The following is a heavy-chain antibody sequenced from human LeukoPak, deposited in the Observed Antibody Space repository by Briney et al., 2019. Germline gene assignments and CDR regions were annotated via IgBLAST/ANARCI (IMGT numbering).Heavy chain of an antibody. CDR2: INHSGST. CDR1: GGSFSGYY. Sequence: LETLSLTCAVYGGSFSGYYWSWIRQPPGKGLEWIGEINHSGSTNYNPSLKSRVTISVDTSKNQFSLKLSSVTAADTAVYYCARAVGYCSGGSCSLDYWGQGTLVTVSS. D-gene: IGHD2-15*01. J-gene: IGHJ4*02. CDR3: ARAVGYCSGGSCSLDY. V-gene: IGHV4-34*01.